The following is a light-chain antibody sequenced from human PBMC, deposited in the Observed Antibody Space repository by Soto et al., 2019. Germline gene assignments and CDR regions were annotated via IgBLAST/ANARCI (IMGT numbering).Light chain of an antibody. CDR2: DVS. J-gene: IGLJ2*01. Sequence: QSALTQPASVSGSPGQSITISCTGTSIDVGGYNYVSWYQQHPGKAPKLMISDVSNRPSGVSNRFSGSKSGNTASLTISGLQAEDEADYYCSSYTCSSTPLVFGGGTKLTVL. CDR3: SSYTCSSTPLV. CDR1: SIDVGGYNY. V-gene: IGLV2-14*01.